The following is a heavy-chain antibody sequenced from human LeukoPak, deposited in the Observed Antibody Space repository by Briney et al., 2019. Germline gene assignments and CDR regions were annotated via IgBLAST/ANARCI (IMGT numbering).Heavy chain of an antibody. V-gene: IGHV1-69*01. D-gene: IGHD3-22*01. J-gene: IGHJ4*02. CDR3: ARDGGYAYDSSGYYLG. CDR1: GGTFSSYA. CDR2: IIPIFGTA. Sequence: SVKVSCKASGGTFSSYAISWVRQAPGQGLEWMGGIIPIFGTADYAKKFQGRVTITADESTSTAYMELSSLRSEDTAVYYCARDGGYAYDSSGYYLGWGQGSLVTVSS.